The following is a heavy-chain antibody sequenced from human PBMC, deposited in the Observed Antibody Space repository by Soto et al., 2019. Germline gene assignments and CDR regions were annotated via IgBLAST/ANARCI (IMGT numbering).Heavy chain of an antibody. CDR2: FYYSGST. Sequence: QVQLQESGPGLVKPSQTLSLTCTVSGGSINTGGYYWNWIRQHPGKGLEWIGYFYYSGSTYYNPSLKSRFNISVNTSKHQFSLKLSSVTAADTAVYYCARSVFPWGQGTLVTVSS. CDR3: ARSVFP. CDR1: GGSINTGGYY. V-gene: IGHV4-31*03. J-gene: IGHJ5*02.